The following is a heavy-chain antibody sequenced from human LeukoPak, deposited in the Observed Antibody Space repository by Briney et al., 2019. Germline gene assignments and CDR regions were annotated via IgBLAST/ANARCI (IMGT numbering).Heavy chain of an antibody. Sequence: GASVKVSCKASGGTFSSYAISWVRQAPGQGLEWMGRIIPILGIANYAQKFQGRVTITADKSTSTAYMELSSLRSEDTAVYYCASGIDGSSMDFDYWGQGTLVTVSS. CDR1: GGTFSSYA. V-gene: IGHV1-69*04. J-gene: IGHJ4*02. D-gene: IGHD5-24*01. CDR3: ASGIDGSSMDFDY. CDR2: IIPILGIA.